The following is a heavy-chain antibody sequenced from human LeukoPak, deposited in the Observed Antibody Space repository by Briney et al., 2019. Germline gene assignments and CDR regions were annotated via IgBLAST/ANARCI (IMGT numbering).Heavy chain of an antibody. CDR2: ISNNGGTT. CDR3: AYSSYYYYYGMDV. CDR1: GFTFSSCS. D-gene: IGHD2-21*01. V-gene: IGHV3-64*04. Sequence: GGSLRLSCSASGFTFSSCSMHWVRQTPGKGLEYVSAISNNGGTTFYADSVKGRFTISRDNSKNTLYLQMNSLRAEDTAVYYCAYSSYYYYYGMDVWGQGTTVTVSS. J-gene: IGHJ6*02.